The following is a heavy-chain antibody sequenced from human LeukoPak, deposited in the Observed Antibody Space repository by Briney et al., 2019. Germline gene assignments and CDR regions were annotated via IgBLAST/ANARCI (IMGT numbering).Heavy chain of an antibody. CDR1: GFTFSSYE. CDR3: ASDRSSGLYHYDSSGFLF. CDR2: ISSSGSTI. D-gene: IGHD3-22*01. V-gene: IGHV3-48*03. J-gene: IGHJ4*02. Sequence: PGGSLRLSCAASGFTFSSYEMNWVRQAPGKGLEWVSYISSSGSTIYYADSVKGRFSISRDNAKNSLFLQMHGLRAEDTAVYFCASDRSSGLYHYDSSGFLFWGRGTLVTVSS.